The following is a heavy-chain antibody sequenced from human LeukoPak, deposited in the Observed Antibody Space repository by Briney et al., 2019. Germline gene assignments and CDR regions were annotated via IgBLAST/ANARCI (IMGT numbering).Heavy chain of an antibody. Sequence: PGRSLRLSCAASGFTFSSYAMHWVRQAPGKGLEWVVVISYDGSNKYYADSVKGRFTISRDNAKNSLYLQMNSLRAEDTALYYCAKGGKRSAAAGTDWGQGTLVTVSS. J-gene: IGHJ4*02. V-gene: IGHV3-30-3*01. CDR2: ISYDGSNK. CDR3: AKGGKRSAAAGTD. CDR1: GFTFSSYA. D-gene: IGHD6-13*01.